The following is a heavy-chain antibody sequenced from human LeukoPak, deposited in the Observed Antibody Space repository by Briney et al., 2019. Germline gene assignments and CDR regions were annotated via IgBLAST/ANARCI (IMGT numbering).Heavy chain of an antibody. V-gene: IGHV3-48*01. CDR2: ISSSSSTI. CDR3: ARGGGSDPFDI. J-gene: IGHJ3*02. CDR1: GFTFSSYS. Sequence: GGSLRLSCAASGFTFSSYSMNWVRQAPGKGLEWVSYISSSSSTIYYTDSVKGRFTISRDNAKNSLYLQMNSLRAEDTAVYYCARGGGSDPFDIWGQGTMVTVSS.